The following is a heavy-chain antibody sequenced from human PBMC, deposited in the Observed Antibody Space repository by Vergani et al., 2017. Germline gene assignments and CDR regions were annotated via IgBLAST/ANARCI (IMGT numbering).Heavy chain of an antibody. Sequence: QLQLQESGPGLVKPSETLSLTCTVSGGSISSSSCYWGWIRQPPGKGLEWIGSIYYSGSTYYNPSLKSRVTISVDTSKNQFSLKLSSVTAADTAVYYCARLGGLEWLFEGGQGTLVTVSS. CDR1: GGSISSSSCY. CDR3: ARLGGLEWLFE. CDR2: IYYSGST. J-gene: IGHJ4*02. D-gene: IGHD3-3*01. V-gene: IGHV4-39*01.